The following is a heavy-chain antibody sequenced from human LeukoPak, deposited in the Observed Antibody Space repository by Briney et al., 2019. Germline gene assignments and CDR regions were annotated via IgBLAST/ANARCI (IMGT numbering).Heavy chain of an antibody. Sequence: PGGSLRLSCAASGFTFSSYAMHWVRQAPGKGLEWVAVISYDGSNKYYADSVKGRFTISRDNSKNTLYLQMNSLRAEDTAVYYCARGDYYGSGSYYNSPTTYLVYWGQGTLVTVSS. J-gene: IGHJ4*02. D-gene: IGHD3-10*01. V-gene: IGHV3-30-3*01. CDR2: ISYDGSNK. CDR1: GFTFSSYA. CDR3: ARGDYYGSGSYYNSPTTYLVY.